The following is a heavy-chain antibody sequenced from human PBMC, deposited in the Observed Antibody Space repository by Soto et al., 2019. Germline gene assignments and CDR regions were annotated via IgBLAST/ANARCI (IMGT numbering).Heavy chain of an antibody. CDR2: ISGSGGST. CDR3: AKSRVAVAGYRDYYYYGMDV. V-gene: IGHV3-23*01. D-gene: IGHD6-19*01. Sequence: PGGSLRLSCAASGFTFSSYAMSWVRQAPGKGLEWVSAISGSGGSTYYADSVKGRFTISRDNSKNTLYLLMNSLRAVDTAVYYCAKSRVAVAGYRDYYYYGMDVWGQGTTVTVSS. J-gene: IGHJ6*02. CDR1: GFTFSSYA.